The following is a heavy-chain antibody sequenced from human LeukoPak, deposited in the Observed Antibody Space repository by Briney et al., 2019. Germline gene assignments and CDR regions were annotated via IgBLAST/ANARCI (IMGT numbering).Heavy chain of an antibody. J-gene: IGHJ4*02. CDR1: GFTFSIYA. V-gene: IGHV3-23*01. CDR3: VKGATVTTRPNFDY. D-gene: IGHD4-17*01. Sequence: GGSLRLSCAASGFTFSIYAMTWVRQAPGKGLEWVSVISGGGGTTYYGDSVKGRFTISRDNSKNTLFLQMNSLRAEDTATYYCVKGATVTTRPNFDYWGQGTVVTVSS. CDR2: ISGGGGTT.